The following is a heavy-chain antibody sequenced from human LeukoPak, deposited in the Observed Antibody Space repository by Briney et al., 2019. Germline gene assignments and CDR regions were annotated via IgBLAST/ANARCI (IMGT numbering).Heavy chain of an antibody. V-gene: IGHV4-30-2*01. CDR2: IYHSGST. Sequence: ASQTLSLTCAVSGGSISSGGYSWSWIRQPPGKGLEWIGYIYHSGSTYYNPSLKSRVTISIDRSKNQFSLKLSSVTAADTAVYYCARGENGAAFDIWGQGTMDTVSS. D-gene: IGHD2-8*01. CDR3: ARGENGAAFDI. CDR1: GGSISSGGYS. J-gene: IGHJ3*02.